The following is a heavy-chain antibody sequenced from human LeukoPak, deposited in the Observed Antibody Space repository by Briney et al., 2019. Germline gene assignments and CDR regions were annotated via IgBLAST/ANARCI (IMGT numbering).Heavy chain of an antibody. J-gene: IGHJ6*03. CDR2: IYYSGST. V-gene: IGHV4-31*03. Sequence: SETLSPTCTVSGGSISSGGYYWSWIRQHPGKGLEWIGYIYYSGSTYYNPSLKSRVTISVDTSKNQFSLKLSSVTAADTAVYYCARASQEVVFSYYYMDVWGKGTTVTVSS. CDR1: GGSISSGGYY. D-gene: IGHD2-15*01. CDR3: ARASQEVVFSYYYMDV.